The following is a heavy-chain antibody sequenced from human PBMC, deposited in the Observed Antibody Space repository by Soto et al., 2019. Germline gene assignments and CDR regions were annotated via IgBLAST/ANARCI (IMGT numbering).Heavy chain of an antibody. Sequence: SETLSLTCAVYGGSFSGYYWSWIRHPPGKGLEWIGEINHSGSTNYNPSLKSRVTISVDTSKNQFSLKLSSVTAADTAVYYCARGRGYCSSTSCYALRYYMDVWGKGTTVTVSS. J-gene: IGHJ6*03. CDR2: INHSGST. V-gene: IGHV4-34*01. CDR1: GGSFSGYY. CDR3: ARGRGYCSSTSCYALRYYMDV. D-gene: IGHD2-2*01.